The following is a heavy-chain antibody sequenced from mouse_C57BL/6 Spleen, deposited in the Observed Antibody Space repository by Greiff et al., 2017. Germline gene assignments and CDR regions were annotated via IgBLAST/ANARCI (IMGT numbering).Heavy chain of an antibody. V-gene: IGHV5-17*01. D-gene: IGHD1-1*01. CDR3: ARDYYGSSFYFDY. CDR2: ISSGSSTI. CDR1: GFTFSDYG. Sequence: EVMLVESGGGLVKPGGSLKLSCAASGFTFSDYGMHWVRRAPEKGLEWVAYISSGSSTIYYADTVKGRFTISRDNAKNTLFLQMTSLRSEDTAMYYCARDYYGSSFYFDYWGQGTTLTVSS. J-gene: IGHJ2*01.